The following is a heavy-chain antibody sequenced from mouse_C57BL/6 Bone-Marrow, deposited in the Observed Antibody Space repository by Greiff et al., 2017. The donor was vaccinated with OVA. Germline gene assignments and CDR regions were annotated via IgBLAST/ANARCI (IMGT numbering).Heavy chain of an antibody. J-gene: IGHJ4*01. CDR1: GFNIKDDY. V-gene: IGHV14-4*01. CDR2: IDPENGDT. CDR3: TTRISLYYAMDY. Sequence: EVQGVESGAELVRPGASVKLSCTASGFNIKDDYMHWVKQRPEQGLEWIGWIDPENGDTEYASKFQGKATITADTSSNTAYLQLSSLTSEDTAVYYCTTRISLYYAMDYWGQGTSVTVSS.